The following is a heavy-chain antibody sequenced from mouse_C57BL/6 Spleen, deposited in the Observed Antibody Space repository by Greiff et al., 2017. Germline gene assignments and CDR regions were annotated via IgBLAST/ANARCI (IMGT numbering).Heavy chain of an antibody. CDR2: IYPGDGDT. J-gene: IGHJ1*03. Sequence: VKLQESGPELVKPGASVKISCKASGYAFSSSWMNWVKQRPGKGLEWIGRIYPGDGDTNYNGKFKGKATLTADKSSSTAYMQLSSLTSEDSAVYFCARSHYYGSSYGYIDVWGTGTTVTVSS. V-gene: IGHV1-82*01. CDR1: GYAFSSSW. D-gene: IGHD1-1*01. CDR3: ARSHYYGSSYGYIDV.